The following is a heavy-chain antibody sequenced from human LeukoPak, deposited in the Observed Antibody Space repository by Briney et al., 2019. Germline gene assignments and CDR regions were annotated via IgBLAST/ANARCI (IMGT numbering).Heavy chain of an antibody. V-gene: IGHV3-30*18. CDR1: GFSFSTYG. Sequence: GKSLRLSCAASGFSFSTYGMHWVRQAPGKGLEWVGVISYDGSDKFYADSVKGRFTISRDNSKNTLYLQMNSLRVEDTAMYYCANEWGRTPAAPGDYWGQGTLVTVSS. D-gene: IGHD2-2*01. CDR2: ISYDGSDK. J-gene: IGHJ4*02. CDR3: ANEWGRTPAAPGDY.